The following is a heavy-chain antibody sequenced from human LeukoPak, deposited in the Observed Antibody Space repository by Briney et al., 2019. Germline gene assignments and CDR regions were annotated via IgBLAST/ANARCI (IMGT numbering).Heavy chain of an antibody. D-gene: IGHD5-12*01. V-gene: IGHV4-39*01. CDR1: GGSISSSSYY. J-gene: IGHJ4*02. Sequence: SETLSLTCTVSGGSISSSSYYWGWIRQPPGKGLEWIGSIYYSGSTYYNPSLKSRVTISVDTSKNQFSPKLSSVTAADTAVYYCARRSLWLRPSYYFDYWGQGTLVTVSS. CDR3: ARRSLWLRPSYYFDY. CDR2: IYYSGST.